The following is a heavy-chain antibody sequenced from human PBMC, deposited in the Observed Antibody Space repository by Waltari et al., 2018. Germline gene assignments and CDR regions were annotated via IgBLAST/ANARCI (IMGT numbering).Heavy chain of an antibody. Sequence: QVQLQESGPGLVKPSETLSLTCAVSGYSISSGYYWGWIRQPPGKGLGWIGNFYHSGSTYYNPSLKSRVTISVDTSKNQFSLKLSSVTTADTAVYYCARGARLGELSLYGGYYYGMDVWGQGTTVTVSS. D-gene: IGHD3-16*02. CDR1: GYSISSGYY. J-gene: IGHJ6*02. V-gene: IGHV4-38-2*01. CDR2: FYHSGST. CDR3: ARGARLGELSLYGGYYYGMDV.